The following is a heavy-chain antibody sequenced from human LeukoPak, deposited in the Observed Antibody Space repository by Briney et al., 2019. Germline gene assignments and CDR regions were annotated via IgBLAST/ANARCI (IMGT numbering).Heavy chain of an antibody. CDR1: GGSISSYY. J-gene: IGHJ6*02. D-gene: IGHD6-13*01. Sequence: PSETPSLTCTVSGGSISSYYWSWIRQPAGKGLEWIGRIYTSGSTNYNPSLKSRVTMSVDTSKNQFSLKLSSVTAADTAVYYCARDRQIAAAASGVYEGMDVWGQGTTVTVSS. CDR3: ARDRQIAAAASGVYEGMDV. CDR2: IYTSGST. V-gene: IGHV4-4*07.